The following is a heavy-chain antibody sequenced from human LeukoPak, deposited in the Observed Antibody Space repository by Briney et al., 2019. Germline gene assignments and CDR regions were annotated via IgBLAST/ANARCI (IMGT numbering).Heavy chain of an antibody. CDR2: VNHDGGPA. V-gene: IGHV3-74*01. D-gene: IGHD3-10*01. Sequence: PGGSLRLSCAASGFTFSDYLIHWVRQAPGKGLLWVSRVNHDGGPATYADSVKGRFTVSRDNAKSTLYLQMNSLRAEDTAVYYCARSPAGTYTMDVWGQGTTVTVSS. CDR3: ARSPAGTYTMDV. CDR1: GFTFSDYL. J-gene: IGHJ6*02.